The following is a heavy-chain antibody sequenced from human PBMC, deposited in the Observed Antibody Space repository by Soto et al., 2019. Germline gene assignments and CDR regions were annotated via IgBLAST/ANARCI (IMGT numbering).Heavy chain of an antibody. CDR3: ARFVSGYNGDYYYYYYMDV. J-gene: IGHJ6*03. CDR1: GGSISSYY. D-gene: IGHD3-3*01. Sequence: ETLSLTCTVSGGSISSYYWSWIRQPPGKGLEWIGYIYYSGSTNYNPSLKSRVTISVDTSKNQFSLKLSSVTAADTAVYYCARFVSGYNGDYYYYYYMDVWGKGTTVTVSS. V-gene: IGHV4-59*01. CDR2: IYYSGST.